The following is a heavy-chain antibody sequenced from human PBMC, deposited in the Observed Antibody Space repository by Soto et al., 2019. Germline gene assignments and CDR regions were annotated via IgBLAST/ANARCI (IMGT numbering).Heavy chain of an antibody. V-gene: IGHV1-18*01. CDR2: ISAYNGNT. Sequence: ASVKVSCKASGYTFTSYGISWVRQAPGQGLEWMGWISAYNGNTNYAQKLQGRVTMTTDTSTSTAYMELRSLRSDDTAVYYCAIGISTGDYWFPSFDYWGQGTLVTVSS. CDR3: AIGISTGDYWFPSFDY. J-gene: IGHJ4*02. CDR1: GYTFTSYG. D-gene: IGHD4-17*01.